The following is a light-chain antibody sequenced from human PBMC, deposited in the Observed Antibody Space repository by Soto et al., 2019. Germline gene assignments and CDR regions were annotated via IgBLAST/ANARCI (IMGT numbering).Light chain of an antibody. J-gene: IGLJ2*01. CDR2: EVS. V-gene: IGLV2-14*01. Sequence: QSALTQSASVSGSPGQSITISCTGTSSAIGGYNYVSWYQQHPDKAPKLMIFEVSNRPSGVSNRFSGSKSGNTASLTISGLLPEDEADYYCSSYTTSSTVAFGGGTKLTVL. CDR3: SSYTTSSTVA. CDR1: SSAIGGYNY.